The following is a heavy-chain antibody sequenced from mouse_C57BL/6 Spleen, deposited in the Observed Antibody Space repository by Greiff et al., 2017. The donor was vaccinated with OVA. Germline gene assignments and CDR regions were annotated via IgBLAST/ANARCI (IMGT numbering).Heavy chain of an antibody. V-gene: IGHV1-81*01. D-gene: IGHD2-4*01. J-gene: IGHJ1*03. CDR3: AREGLRRYFDV. CDR2: IYPRSGNT. Sequence: QVQLQQSGAELARPGASVKLSCKASGYTFTSYGISWVKQRTGQGLEWIGEIYPRSGNTYYNEKFKGKATLTADKSSSTAYMELRSLTSEDSAVYFCAREGLRRYFDVWGTGTTVTVSS. CDR1: GYTFTSYG.